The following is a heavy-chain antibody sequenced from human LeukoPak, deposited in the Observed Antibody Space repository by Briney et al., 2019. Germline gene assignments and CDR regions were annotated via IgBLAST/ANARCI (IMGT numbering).Heavy chain of an antibody. J-gene: IGHJ4*02. V-gene: IGHV3-23*01. D-gene: IGHD6-13*01. CDR2: ISGSGGST. CDR1: GFTFSSYA. Sequence: PGGSLRLSCAASGFTFSSYAMSWVRQAPGKGLEWVSAISGSGGSTYYADSVKGRFTISRDNSKNSLYLQMNSLRAEDTAVYYCAHLHSSSWYIDYWGQGTLVTVSS. CDR3: AHLHSSSWYIDY.